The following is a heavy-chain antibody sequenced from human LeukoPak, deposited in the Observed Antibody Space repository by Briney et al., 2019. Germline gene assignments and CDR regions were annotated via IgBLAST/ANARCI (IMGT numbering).Heavy chain of an antibody. V-gene: IGHV4-4*02. J-gene: IGHJ3*02. CDR3: ARDRRLGDRGAFDI. CDR1: GGSISTNYY. Sequence: PSETLSLTCTVSGGSISTNYYWGWIRQPPGKGLEWIGEINHSGSTNYNPSLKSRVTISVDKSKNQFSLKLSSVTAADTAVYYCARDRRLGDRGAFDIWGQGTMVTVSS. CDR2: INHSGST. D-gene: IGHD3-16*01.